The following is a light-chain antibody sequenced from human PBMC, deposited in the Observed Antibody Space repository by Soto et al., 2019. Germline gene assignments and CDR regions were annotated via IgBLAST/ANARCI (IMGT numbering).Light chain of an antibody. J-gene: IGKJ1*01. CDR3: QHYNSYSEA. CDR2: DAS. CDR1: QDISNL. V-gene: IGKV1-33*01. Sequence: DIQMTQSPSSLSASVGDRVTITCQATQDISNLLNWFQQKPGKAPKLLIYDASNLETGVPSRFSGSGSGTDFTLTISSLQPDDFATYYCQHYNSYSEAFGQGTKVDIK.